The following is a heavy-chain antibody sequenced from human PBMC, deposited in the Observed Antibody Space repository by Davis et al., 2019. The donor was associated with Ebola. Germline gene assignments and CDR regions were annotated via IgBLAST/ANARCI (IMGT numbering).Heavy chain of an antibody. Sequence: AASVKVSCKASGYTFTSYAMHWVRQAPGQGLEWMGWISAYNGNTNYAQKLQGRVTMTTDTSTSTAYMELRSLRSDDTAVYYCAREPVFYGMDVWGQGTTVTVSS. CDR2: ISAYNGNT. V-gene: IGHV1-18*01. D-gene: IGHD2-8*01. CDR1: GYTFTSYA. CDR3: AREPVFYGMDV. J-gene: IGHJ6*02.